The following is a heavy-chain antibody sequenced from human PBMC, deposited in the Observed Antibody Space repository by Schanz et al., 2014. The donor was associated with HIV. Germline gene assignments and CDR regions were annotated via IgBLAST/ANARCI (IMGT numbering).Heavy chain of an antibody. CDR2: ISSSSTTI. Sequence: VQLVESGGGVVQPGRSLRLSCAASGFTFSSYSMHWVRQAPGKGLEWVSYISSSSTTIYYADSVKGRSTISRDNSKNTLYLQMNSLRAEDTAVYYCTKDIVAGASEYWGQGTLVIVSS. J-gene: IGHJ4*02. D-gene: IGHD6-19*01. CDR3: TKDIVAGASEY. CDR1: GFTFSSYS. V-gene: IGHV3-48*01.